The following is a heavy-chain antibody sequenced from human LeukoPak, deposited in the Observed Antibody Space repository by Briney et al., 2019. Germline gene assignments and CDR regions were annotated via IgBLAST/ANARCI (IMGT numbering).Heavy chain of an antibody. J-gene: IGHJ2*01. CDR1: GGSISSGSYY. Sequence: SETLSLTCTVSGGSISSGSYYWSWIRQPARKGLEWIGRIYTSGSTNYNPSLKSRVTISVDTSKNQFSLKLSSVTAAHTAVYYCARPSLDWYSDLWGRGTLVTVSS. CDR2: IYTSGST. V-gene: IGHV4-61*02. CDR3: ARPSLDWYSDL.